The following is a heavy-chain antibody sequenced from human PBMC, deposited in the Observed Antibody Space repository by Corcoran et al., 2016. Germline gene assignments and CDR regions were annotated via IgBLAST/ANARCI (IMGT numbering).Heavy chain of an antibody. D-gene: IGHD4-17*01. CDR1: GYTFTGYY. CDR3: AGIMTTVTTDPDY. J-gene: IGHJ4*02. V-gene: IGHV1-2*02. CDR2: INPNSGGT. Sequence: QVQLVQSGAEVKKPGASVKVSCKASGYTFTGYYMHWVRQAPGQGLEWMGWINPNSGGTNYAQKFQGRVTMTRDTSISTAYMELRRLRSEDNAVYYWAGIMTTVTTDPDYWGQGTLVTGSS.